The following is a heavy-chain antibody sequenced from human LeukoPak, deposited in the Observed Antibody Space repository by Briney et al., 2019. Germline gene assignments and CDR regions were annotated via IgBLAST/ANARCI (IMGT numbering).Heavy chain of an antibody. J-gene: IGHJ5*02. Sequence: GASVKVSCKASGYSFTSYPMHWVRQAPGQRLEWMGWINAGNDNTKYSQKFQGRVTITRDTSASTAYMELSSLRSEDTTVYYCVMSGGFDYGVSYNWFDPWGQGTLVTVSS. CDR3: VMSGGFDYGVSYNWFDP. CDR2: INAGNDNT. D-gene: IGHD4-17*01. CDR1: GYSFTSYP. V-gene: IGHV1-3*01.